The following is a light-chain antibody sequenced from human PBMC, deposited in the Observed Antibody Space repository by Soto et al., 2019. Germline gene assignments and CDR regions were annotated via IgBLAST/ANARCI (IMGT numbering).Light chain of an antibody. V-gene: IGKV1-12*01. Sequence: DIQMTQSPSSVSASVGDRVTITCRASQDIGSWLAWYQQKPGKAPNLLIYDASRLESGVPSRFSGSGSGTDFTLTITGLQPDDFATYYCQQFDTFFWTFGPGTRVEIK. J-gene: IGKJ1*01. CDR1: QDIGSW. CDR2: DAS. CDR3: QQFDTFFWT.